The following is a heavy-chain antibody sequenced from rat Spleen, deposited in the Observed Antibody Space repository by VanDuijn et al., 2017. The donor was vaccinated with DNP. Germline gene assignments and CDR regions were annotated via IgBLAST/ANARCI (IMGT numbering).Heavy chain of an antibody. CDR3: ANYNYYDGTY. J-gene: IGHJ2*01. Sequence: EVQLVESGGGLMQPGKSLKLSCAASGFPFSDYYMAWVRQAPTRGLEWVASITTGGDNTYYRDSVKGRFTISRDNAENTVYLQMNSLRSEDTATYYCANYNYYDGTYWGQGVMVTVSS. D-gene: IGHD1-12*02. V-gene: IGHV5-25*01. CDR1: GFPFSDYY. CDR2: ITTGGDNT.